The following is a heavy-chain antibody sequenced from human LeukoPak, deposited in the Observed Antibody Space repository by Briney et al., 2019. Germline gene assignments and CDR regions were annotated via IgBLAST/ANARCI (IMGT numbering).Heavy chain of an antibody. CDR2: ISSSSSYI. CDR1: GFTFSSYS. D-gene: IGHD3-16*01. Sequence: GGSLRLSCAASGFTFSSYSMNWVRQAPGKGLEWVSSISSSSSYIYYADSVKGRFTISRDNAKNSLYLQMNSLRAEDTAVYYCAKGPCGGTGCWFDPWGQGTLVTVSS. J-gene: IGHJ5*02. CDR3: AKGPCGGTGCWFDP. V-gene: IGHV3-21*01.